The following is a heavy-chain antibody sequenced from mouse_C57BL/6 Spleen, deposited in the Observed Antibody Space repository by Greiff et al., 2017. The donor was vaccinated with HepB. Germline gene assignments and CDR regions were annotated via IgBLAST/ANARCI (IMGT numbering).Heavy chain of an antibody. CDR3: ARSGLRRPSYWYFDV. J-gene: IGHJ1*03. V-gene: IGHV1-53*01. D-gene: IGHD2-4*01. Sequence: VQLQQSGTELVKPGASVKLSCKASGYTFTSYWMHWVKQRPGQGLEWIGNINPSNGGTNYNEKFKSKATLTVDKSSSTAYMQLSSLTSEDSAVYYCARSGLRRPSYWYFDVWGTGTTVTVSS. CDR1: GYTFTSYW. CDR2: INPSNGGT.